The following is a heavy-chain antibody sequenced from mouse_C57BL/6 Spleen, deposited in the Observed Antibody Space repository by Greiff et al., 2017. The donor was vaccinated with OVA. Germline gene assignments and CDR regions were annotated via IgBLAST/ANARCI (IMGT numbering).Heavy chain of an antibody. CDR2: ISSGGDYI. J-gene: IGHJ4*01. D-gene: IGHD1-1*01. Sequence: VAYISSGGDYIYYADTVKGRFTISRDNARNTLYLQMSSLKSEDTAMYYCTREGNYYGSNYAMDYWGQGTSVTVSS. V-gene: IGHV5-9-1*02. CDR3: TREGNYYGSNYAMDY.